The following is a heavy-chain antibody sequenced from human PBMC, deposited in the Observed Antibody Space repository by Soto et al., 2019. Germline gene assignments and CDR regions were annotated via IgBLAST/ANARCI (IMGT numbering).Heavy chain of an antibody. D-gene: IGHD3-22*01. V-gene: IGHV3-7*01. CDR1: GSTFSVYS. Sequence: GGSLRLSCAASGSTFSVYSMTWVRQAPGKGLEWVANIKEDGSEKYYVDSVKGRFTISRDNAKNSLYLRMNSLRAEDTAVYYCARASHWSSGYYHYYYAMDVWGQGTTVTVSS. CDR3: ARASHWSSGYYHYYYAMDV. J-gene: IGHJ6*02. CDR2: IKEDGSEK.